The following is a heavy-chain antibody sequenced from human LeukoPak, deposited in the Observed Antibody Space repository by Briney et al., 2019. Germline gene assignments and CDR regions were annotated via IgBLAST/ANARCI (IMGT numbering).Heavy chain of an antibody. V-gene: IGHV1-18*01. CDR3: ARDSGYCSGGSCYFSDY. D-gene: IGHD2-15*01. Sequence: ASVKVSCKASGYTFTSYGISWVRQAPGQGLEWMGWISAYNGNTNYAQKLQGRVTMTTDTSTSTAYMELRSLRSDDTAVYCCARDSGYCSGGSCYFSDYWGQGTLVTVSS. J-gene: IGHJ4*02. CDR1: GYTFTSYG. CDR2: ISAYNGNT.